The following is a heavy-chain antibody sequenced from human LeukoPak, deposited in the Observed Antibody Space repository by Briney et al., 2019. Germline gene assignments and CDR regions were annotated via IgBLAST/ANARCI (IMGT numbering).Heavy chain of an antibody. Sequence: PSETLSLTCTVSGGSISGYYWSWSRQPAGKGLEWIGRIYTSGSTNYNPSLKSRVTMSVDTSKNQFSLKLSSVTAADTAVYYCARDQDPGCISITCYVWFDPWGQGTLVTVSS. CDR1: GGSISGYY. J-gene: IGHJ5*02. V-gene: IGHV4-4*07. CDR2: IYTSGST. D-gene: IGHD2-2*01. CDR3: ARDQDPGCISITCYVWFDP.